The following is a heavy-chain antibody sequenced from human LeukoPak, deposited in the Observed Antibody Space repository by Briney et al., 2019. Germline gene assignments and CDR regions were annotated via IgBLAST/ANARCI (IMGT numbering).Heavy chain of an antibody. CDR2: ISYDGSNK. CDR3: AKGGGYYKGPFDY. D-gene: IGHD3-22*01. V-gene: IGHV3-30-3*01. Sequence: GGSLRLSCAASGFTFSSYAMHWVRQAPGKGLEWVAVISYDGSNKYYADSVKGRFTISRDNSKNTLYLQMNSLRAEDTAVYYCAKGGGYYKGPFDYWGQGTLVTVSS. CDR1: GFTFSSYA. J-gene: IGHJ4*02.